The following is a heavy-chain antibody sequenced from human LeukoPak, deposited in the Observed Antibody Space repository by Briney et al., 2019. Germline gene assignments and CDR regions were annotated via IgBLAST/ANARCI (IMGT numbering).Heavy chain of an antibody. Sequence: GASVKVSCKASGYTFTGYYMHWVRQAPGQGLEWMGWINPNSGGTNYAQKFQGRVTMTRDTSISTAYMELSRLRSDDTAVYYCARDIFNYYGSGSYYNEDPSDYWGQGTLVTVSS. V-gene: IGHV1-2*02. CDR1: GYTFTGYY. D-gene: IGHD3-10*01. CDR3: ARDIFNYYGSGSYYNEDPSDY. J-gene: IGHJ4*02. CDR2: INPNSGGT.